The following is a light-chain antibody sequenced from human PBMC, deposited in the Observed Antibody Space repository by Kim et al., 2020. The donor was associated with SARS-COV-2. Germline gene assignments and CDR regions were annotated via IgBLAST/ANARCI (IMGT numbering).Light chain of an antibody. CDR1: QSISSW. CDR2: KAS. J-gene: IGKJ1*01. Sequence: DIQMTQSPCTLSASVGDRVTITCRASQSISSWLAWYQQKPGKAPKLLIYKASSLESGVPSRFSGSGSGTEFTLTISSLQPDDFATYYCQQYNSSPWTFGQGTKVDIK. V-gene: IGKV1-5*03. CDR3: QQYNSSPWT.